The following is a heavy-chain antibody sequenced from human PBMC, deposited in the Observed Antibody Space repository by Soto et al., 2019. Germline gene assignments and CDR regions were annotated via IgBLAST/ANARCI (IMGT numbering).Heavy chain of an antibody. D-gene: IGHD2-15*01. CDR3: AKSDREYCSGGACYGKYFDY. CDR2: ISYDGSSK. CDR1: GFTFSNYG. V-gene: IGHV3-30*18. Sequence: HPVGSLRLSCAASGFTFSNYGMHWVRQAPGKGLEWVAVISYDGSSKYSADSVKGRFTISRDNSKNTLYLQMNSLRAEDTAVYYCAKSDREYCSGGACYGKYFDYWGQGTLVTVSS. J-gene: IGHJ4*02.